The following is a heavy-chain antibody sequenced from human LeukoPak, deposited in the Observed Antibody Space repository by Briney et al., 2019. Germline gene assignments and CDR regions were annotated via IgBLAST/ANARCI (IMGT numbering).Heavy chain of an antibody. CDR1: GFSFCGFW. CDR3: AAISSLAFDI. CDR2: IKQDGHER. J-gene: IGHJ3*02. Sequence: GGALRLSFAAHGFSFCGFWVRWVRRGPGGGVGWVVNIKQDGHERYYVDSVKDRFTVSRDNAENSAYLLLNSLRVEDTAVYYCAAISSLAFDIWGQGTMVTVSS. V-gene: IGHV3-7*01. D-gene: IGHD3-3*01.